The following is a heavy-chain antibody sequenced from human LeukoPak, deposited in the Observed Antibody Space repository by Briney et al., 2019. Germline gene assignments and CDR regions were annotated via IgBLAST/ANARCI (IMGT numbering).Heavy chain of an antibody. CDR2: IYYSGST. D-gene: IGHD2-21*01. CDR3: ARYGVVIDAFDI. J-gene: IGHJ3*02. CDR1: GGSISSYY. V-gene: IGHV4-59*01. Sequence: SETLSLTCTVSGGSISSYYWSWIRQPPGKGLEWIGYIYYSGSTNYNPSLKSRVTISVDTSKNQFSLKLSSVTAADTAVYYCARYGVVIDAFDIWGQGTMLTVSS.